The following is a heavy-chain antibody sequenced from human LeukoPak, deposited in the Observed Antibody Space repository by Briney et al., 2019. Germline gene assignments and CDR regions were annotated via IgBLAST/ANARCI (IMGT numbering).Heavy chain of an antibody. D-gene: IGHD3-9*01. J-gene: IGHJ6*02. V-gene: IGHV1-69*13. CDR3: ARDPMTYFGPDQDDYYGMDV. CDR2: IIPIFGTA. Sequence: GASVKVSCKASGGTFSSYAISWVRQAPGQGLEWMGGIIPIFGTANYAQKFQGRVTITADESTSTAYMELSSLRSEDTAVYYCARDPMTYFGPDQDDYYGMDVWGQGTTVTVSS. CDR1: GGTFSSYA.